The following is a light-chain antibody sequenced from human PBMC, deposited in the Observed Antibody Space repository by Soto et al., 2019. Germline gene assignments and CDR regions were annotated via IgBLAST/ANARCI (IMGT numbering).Light chain of an antibody. J-gene: IGLJ3*02. CDR1: SSNIGRNS. CDR3: ATWDDSLSGGV. V-gene: IGLV1-47*02. CDR2: NNN. Sequence: QSVLTQPPSASGTPGQTVTISCSGSSSNIGRNSVFWYQQLPGTAPKLLISNNNHRPSGVPDRFSGSKSGTSASLAIRGLRSEDEADYYCATWDDSLSGGVFGGGTKLTVL.